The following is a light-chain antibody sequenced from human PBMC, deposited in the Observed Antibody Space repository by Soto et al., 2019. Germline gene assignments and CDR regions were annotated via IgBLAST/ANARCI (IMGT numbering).Light chain of an antibody. J-gene: IGKJ1*01. CDR2: GAS. V-gene: IGKV3-20*01. Sequence: EVVVTQTPRTLSFSPGERVTLSCRASQSVSSNYITWYQQKPGQAPRRLIFGASSRATGIPDRFSGSGSGTDFTLTISRLEPEDFAVYYCQQYAGSPRTFGRGTKVDIK. CDR1: QSVSSNY. CDR3: QQYAGSPRT.